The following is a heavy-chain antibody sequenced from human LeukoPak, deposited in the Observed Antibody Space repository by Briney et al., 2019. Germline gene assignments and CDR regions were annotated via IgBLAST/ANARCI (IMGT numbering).Heavy chain of an antibody. CDR1: GYTFSSYA. V-gene: IGHV1-18*01. Sequence: ASVKASCKASGYTFSSYAISWVRQAPGQGREWMGWISDYNDNTNYAQKVQGRVTMTTDTSTSTAYMGLRSLRSDDTAVYYCARFGKPAYCGGDCYTYYYYYMDVWGKGTTVTVSS. CDR2: ISDYNDNT. D-gene: IGHD2-21*02. J-gene: IGHJ6*03. CDR3: ARFGKPAYCGGDCYTYYYYYMDV.